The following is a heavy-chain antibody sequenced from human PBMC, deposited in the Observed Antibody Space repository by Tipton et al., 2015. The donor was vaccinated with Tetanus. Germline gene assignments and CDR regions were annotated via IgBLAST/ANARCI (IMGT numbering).Heavy chain of an antibody. V-gene: IGHV4-39*01. D-gene: IGHD2-15*01. Sequence: TLSLTCTVSGGSISSSSYYWGWIRQPPGKGLEWIGSIYYSGSTYYNPSLKSRVTISVDTSKNQFSLKLSSVTAADTAVYYCARGEPYCSGGSCYLTIFDYWGQGTLVTVSS. CDR3: ARGEPYCSGGSCYLTIFDY. CDR2: IYYSGST. CDR1: GGSISSSSYY. J-gene: IGHJ4*02.